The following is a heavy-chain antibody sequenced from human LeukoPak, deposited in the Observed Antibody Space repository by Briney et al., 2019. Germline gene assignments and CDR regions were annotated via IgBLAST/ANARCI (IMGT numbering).Heavy chain of an antibody. J-gene: IGHJ4*02. CDR1: GYTFTSYG. CDR3: ARVTRILGPTPTNFDC. D-gene: IGHD1-26*01. Sequence: ASVKVSCKASGYTFTSYGITWVRQAPGQGLEWMGLINAYNGNTKYAQNFQGRVTMTTDTSTTTAYMELRSLRSDDTAVYYCARVTRILGPTPTNFDCWGQGTLVTVSS. V-gene: IGHV1-18*01. CDR2: INAYNGNT.